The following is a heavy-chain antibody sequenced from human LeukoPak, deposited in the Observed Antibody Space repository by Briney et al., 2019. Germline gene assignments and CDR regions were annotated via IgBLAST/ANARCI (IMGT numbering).Heavy chain of an antibody. D-gene: IGHD6-13*01. J-gene: IGHJ6*03. CDR2: IYSGGST. Sequence: GGSLRLSCAASGFTVSSNYMSWVRQAPGKGPEWVSVIYSGGSTNYADSVKGRFTISRDNSKNTLYLQMNSLRAEDTAVYYCARDSSWGIAAAGTGDYYYYYYMDVWGKGTAVTVSS. CDR1: GFTVSSNY. V-gene: IGHV3-53*01. CDR3: ARDSSWGIAAAGTGDYYYYYYMDV.